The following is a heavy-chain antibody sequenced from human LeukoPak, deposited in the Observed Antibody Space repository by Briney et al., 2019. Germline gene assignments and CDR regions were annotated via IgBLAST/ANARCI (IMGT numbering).Heavy chain of an antibody. CDR2: IYYSGST. J-gene: IGHJ4*02. CDR3: ARGAAMAHYFDY. D-gene: IGHD5-18*01. Sequence: SQTLSLTCTVSGGSISSGGYYWSWIRQHPGKGLEWIGYIYYSGSTYYNPSLKSRVTISVDTSKNQFSLKLSSVTAADTAVYYRARGAAMAHYFDYWGQGTLVTVSS. CDR1: GGSISSGGYY. V-gene: IGHV4-31*03.